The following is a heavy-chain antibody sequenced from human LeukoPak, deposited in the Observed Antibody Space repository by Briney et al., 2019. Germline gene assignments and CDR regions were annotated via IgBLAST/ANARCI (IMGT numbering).Heavy chain of an antibody. CDR1: GFTVSSNS. CDR3: AKDLDDSKDY. CDR2: IYSDNT. J-gene: IGHJ4*02. Sequence: GGSLRLSCTVSGFTVSSNSMSWVRQAPGKGLEWVSFIYSDNTHYSDSVKGRFTISRDNSKNTLYLQMNSLRAEDTAVYYCAKDLDDSKDYWGQGTLVTVSS. V-gene: IGHV3-53*01. D-gene: IGHD3-22*01.